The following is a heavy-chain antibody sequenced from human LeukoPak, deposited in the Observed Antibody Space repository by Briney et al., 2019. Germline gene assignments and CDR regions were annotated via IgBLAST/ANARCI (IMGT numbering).Heavy chain of an antibody. CDR1: GFTFNSYG. CDR3: VRSNNNDY. Sequence: GGSLRLSCAASGFTFNSYGMRWVRQAPGKGLEWVTFISYDGSTKTYADSVKGRFTISRDTSKNTLHLQMNSLRAEDTAVYYCVRSNNNDYWGQGTLVTVSS. J-gene: IGHJ4*02. CDR2: ISYDGSTK. V-gene: IGHV3-30*02. D-gene: IGHD2-2*01.